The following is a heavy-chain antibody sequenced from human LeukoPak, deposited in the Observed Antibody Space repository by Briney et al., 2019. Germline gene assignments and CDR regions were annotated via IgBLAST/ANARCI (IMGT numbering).Heavy chain of an antibody. D-gene: IGHD2-2*02. CDR3: ASFDIVVVPAAINPPYYYMDV. CDR2: MNPNSGNT. Sequence: ASVKVSCKASGYTFTCYDINWVRQATGQGLEWMGWMNPNSGNTGYAQKFQGRVTMTRNTSISTAYMELSSLRSEDTAVYYCASFDIVVVPAAINPPYYYMDVWGKGTTVTVSS. CDR1: GYTFTCYD. J-gene: IGHJ6*03. V-gene: IGHV1-8*01.